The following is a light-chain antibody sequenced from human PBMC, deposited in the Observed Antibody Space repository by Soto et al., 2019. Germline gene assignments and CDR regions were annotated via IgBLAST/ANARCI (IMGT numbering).Light chain of an antibody. V-gene: IGLV2-14*01. CDR1: SSAIGGHNY. CDR2: EVS. Sequence: QSALTQPASVSGSPGQSITVSCTGTSSAIGGHNYVSWYQQHPGKVPKLIIYEVSNRPSGVSNRFSGSKSGNTASLTVSGLQAEDEADYYCSSYTTTSTVIFGGGTKLTVL. CDR3: SSYTTTSTVI. J-gene: IGLJ2*01.